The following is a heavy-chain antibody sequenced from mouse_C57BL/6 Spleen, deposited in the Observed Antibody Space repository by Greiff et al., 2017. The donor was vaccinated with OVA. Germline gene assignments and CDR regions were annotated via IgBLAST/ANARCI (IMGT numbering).Heavy chain of an antibody. CDR3: ARKSGLGFITTVEYYFDY. CDR1: GYTFTSYW. V-gene: IGHV1-59*01. D-gene: IGHD1-1*01. CDR2: IDPTDSYT. J-gene: IGHJ2*01. Sequence: QVQLQQPGAELVRPGTSVKLSCKASGYTFTSYWMHWVKQRPGQGLEWIGVIDPTDSYTNYNQKFKGKATLTVDTSSSTAYMQLSSLTSEDSAVYYCARKSGLGFITTVEYYFDYWGQGTTLTVSS.